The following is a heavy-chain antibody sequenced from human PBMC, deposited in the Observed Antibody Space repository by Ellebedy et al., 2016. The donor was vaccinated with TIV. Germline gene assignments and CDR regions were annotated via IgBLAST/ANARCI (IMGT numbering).Heavy chain of an antibody. J-gene: IGHJ6*02. V-gene: IGHV3-21*01. CDR1: GFTFSSYS. D-gene: IGHD2-15*01. Sequence: GGSLRLXXAASGFTFSSYSMNWVRQAPGKGLEWVSSISSSSSYIYYADSVKGRFTISRDNAKNSLYLQMNSLRAEDTAVYYCARDIVVVVAAYYYYYGMDVWGQGTTVTVSS. CDR2: ISSSSSYI. CDR3: ARDIVVVVAAYYYYYGMDV.